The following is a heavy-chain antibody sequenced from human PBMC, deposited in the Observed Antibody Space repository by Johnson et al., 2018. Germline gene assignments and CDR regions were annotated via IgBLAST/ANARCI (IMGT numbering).Heavy chain of an antibody. CDR2: IKTKADGGTT. D-gene: IGHD5-12*01. CDR3: TTGLYSCYEYFDF. V-gene: IGHV3-15*07. CDR1: GFSFSNAW. Sequence: VQLVQSGGGLVKPGGSLRLSCAASGFSFSNAWMNWVRQAPGKGLAWVGRIKTKADGGTTDYAVFVKGRFTISRDDSKTTLYLQMNSLKTEDTAVYYCTTGLYSCYEYFDFWGQGTRVTVSS. J-gene: IGHJ4*02.